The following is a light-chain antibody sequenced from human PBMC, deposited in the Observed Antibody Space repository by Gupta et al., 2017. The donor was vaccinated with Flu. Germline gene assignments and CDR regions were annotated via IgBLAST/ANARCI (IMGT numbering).Light chain of an antibody. CDR2: GAS. Sequence: PSSLSASVGDRVTITCRASQGIRNDLGWYQQKPGKAPKLLISGASTLQSGVPSRFSGSGSGTDFTLTISSLQPEDFATYYCRQDDNYPRTFGQGTKVVIK. CDR1: QGIRND. V-gene: IGKV1-6*01. CDR3: RQDDNYPRT. J-gene: IGKJ1*01.